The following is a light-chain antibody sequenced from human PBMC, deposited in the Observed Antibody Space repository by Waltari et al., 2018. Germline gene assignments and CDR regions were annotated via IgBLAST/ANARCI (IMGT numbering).Light chain of an antibody. V-gene: IGKV3-20*01. CDR3: QHYVRLPGT. J-gene: IGKJ1*01. CDR2: GAS. Sequence: EIMLTQSPGTLSLSPGARATLSCRTSQSIGRSLAWYQQKPGQAPMLLIYGASSRATDIPDRFSGSGSGTDFSLTINRLEPEDSALYYCQHYVRLPGTFGQGTKVEIK. CDR1: QSIGRS.